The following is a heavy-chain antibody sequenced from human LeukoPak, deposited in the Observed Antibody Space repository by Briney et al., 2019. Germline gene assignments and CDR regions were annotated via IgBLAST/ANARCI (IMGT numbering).Heavy chain of an antibody. CDR1: GFTFGDYA. D-gene: IGHD3-16*02. CDR2: IRSKAYGGTT. CDR3: TRGAPYVWGSYRSPPFDY. J-gene: IGHJ4*02. Sequence: QPGGSLRLSCTASGFTFGDYAMSWVRQAPGKGLEWVGFIRSKAYGGTTEYAASVKGRLTISRDDSKSIAYLQMNSLKTEDTAVYYCTRGAPYVWGSYRSPPFDYWGQGTLVTVSS. V-gene: IGHV3-49*04.